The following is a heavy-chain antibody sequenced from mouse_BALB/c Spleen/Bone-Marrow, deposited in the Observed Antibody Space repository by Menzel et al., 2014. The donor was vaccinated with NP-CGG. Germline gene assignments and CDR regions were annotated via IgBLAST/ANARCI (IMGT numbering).Heavy chain of an antibody. CDR1: GFTFSSFG. V-gene: IGHV5-17*02. CDR2: ISSGSSTI. Sequence: EVQLVESGGGLVQPGGSRKLSCAASGFTFSSFGMHWVRQAPEKGLEWVAYISSGSSTIFYADTVKGRFTVSRDNPKNTLFLQMTSLRSEDTAMYYCTRGGNWDDFDYWSQGTTLTVSS. CDR3: TRGGNWDDFDY. J-gene: IGHJ2*01. D-gene: IGHD4-1*01.